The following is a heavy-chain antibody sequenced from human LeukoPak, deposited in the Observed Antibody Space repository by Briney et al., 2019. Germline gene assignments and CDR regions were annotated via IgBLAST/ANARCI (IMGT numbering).Heavy chain of an antibody. CDR1: GFTFDDYG. CDR2: VNWNGGST. J-gene: IGHJ4*02. CDR3: ARGRGYSYGYDY. Sequence: AGGSLRLSCAASGFTFDDYGMVWVRQGPGKGLEWVSGVNWNGGSTGHADSVKGRFTISRDNAKNSLYMQMDSLRAEDTALYYCARGRGYSYGYDYWGQGTLVTVSS. V-gene: IGHV3-20*04. D-gene: IGHD5-18*01.